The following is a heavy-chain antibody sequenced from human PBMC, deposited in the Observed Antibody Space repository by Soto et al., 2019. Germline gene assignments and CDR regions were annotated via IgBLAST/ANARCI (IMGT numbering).Heavy chain of an antibody. V-gene: IGHV1-2*02. Sequence: GASVKVSCRASGYTFTGYYMHWVRQDPGQGREWRGWINPNSGGTNYAQKFQGRVTMTRDTSISTAYMELSRLRSDDTAVYYCARVKIQLWDYYYYGMDVWGQGTTVTVSS. J-gene: IGHJ6*02. D-gene: IGHD5-18*01. CDR2: INPNSGGT. CDR1: GYTFTGYY. CDR3: ARVKIQLWDYYYYGMDV.